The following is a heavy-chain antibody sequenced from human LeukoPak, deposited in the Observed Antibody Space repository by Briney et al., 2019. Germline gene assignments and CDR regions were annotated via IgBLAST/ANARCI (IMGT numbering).Heavy chain of an antibody. D-gene: IGHD2-15*01. J-gene: IGHJ3*02. CDR1: GFTFSSYS. CDR3: AREGGGDAFDI. V-gene: IGHV3-21*01. Sequence: GGSLRLSCAASGFTFSSYSMNWVRQAPGKGLEWVSSISISSSYIYYADSVKGRFNISRDNAKNSLYLQMTSLRAEDTAVYYCAREGGGDAFDIWGQGTMVTVSS. CDR2: ISISSSYI.